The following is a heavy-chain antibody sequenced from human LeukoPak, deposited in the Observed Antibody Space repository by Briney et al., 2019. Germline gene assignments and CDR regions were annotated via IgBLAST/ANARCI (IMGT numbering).Heavy chain of an antibody. D-gene: IGHD1-26*01. V-gene: IGHV3-30*02. J-gene: IGHJ6*03. Sequence: GGSLRLSCAASGFTFSSYGMHWVRQAPGKGLEWVAFIRYDGSHKYYVGSVKGRFTISRDNSKNTLYLQMNSLRAEDTAVYYCAKGSGWEMSYYYYYMDVWGKGTTVTISS. CDR2: IRYDGSHK. CDR1: GFTFSSYG. CDR3: AKGSGWEMSYYYYYMDV.